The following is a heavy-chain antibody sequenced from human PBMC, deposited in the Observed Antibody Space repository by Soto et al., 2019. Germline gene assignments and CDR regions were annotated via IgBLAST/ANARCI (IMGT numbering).Heavy chain of an antibody. CDR1: GFTFSSYA. CDR2: ISGSGGST. V-gene: IGHV3-23*01. D-gene: IGHD4-17*01. Sequence: GGSLRLSCAASGFTFSSYAMSWVRQAPGKGLEWVSAISGSGGSTYYADSVKGRFTISRDNSKNTLYLQMNSLRAEDTAVYYCAKGASLDYGDLGDAFDIWGQGTMVTVSS. CDR3: AKGASLDYGDLGDAFDI. J-gene: IGHJ3*02.